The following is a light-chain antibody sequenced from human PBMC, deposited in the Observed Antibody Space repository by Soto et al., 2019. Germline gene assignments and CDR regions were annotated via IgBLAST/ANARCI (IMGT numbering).Light chain of an antibody. CDR1: QSISSW. V-gene: IGKV1-5*03. Sequence: DIQMTQSPSTLSASVGDRVTITCRASQSISSWLAWYQQKPGKAPKLLIYKASNLESGVPSRFSGSGSGTEFTLTISSLQPDYFATYYCQQYSSYAITFGQGTRLEIK. J-gene: IGKJ5*01. CDR3: QQYSSYAIT. CDR2: KAS.